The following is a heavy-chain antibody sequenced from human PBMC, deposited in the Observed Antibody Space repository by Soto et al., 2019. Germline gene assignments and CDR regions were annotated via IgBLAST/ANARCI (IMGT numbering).Heavy chain of an antibody. V-gene: IGHV1-69*01. CDR1: GGIFTNNA. D-gene: IGHD3-16*01. J-gene: IGHJ6*02. Sequence: QVQVVQSGAEVKKPGSSVKVSCKVSGGIFTNNAISWVRQAPGQGLEWLGGVIPLFDTAYYAQIFRGRLRISADGATTPAYMELSGLTSADTAVHFCATGGHNDGYNFYPGMDVWGQGTTVTV. CDR3: ATGGHNDGYNFYPGMDV. CDR2: VIPLFDTA.